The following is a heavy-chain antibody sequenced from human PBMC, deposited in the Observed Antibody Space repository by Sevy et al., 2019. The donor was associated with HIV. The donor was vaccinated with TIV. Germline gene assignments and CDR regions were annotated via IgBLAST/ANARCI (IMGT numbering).Heavy chain of an antibody. J-gene: IGHJ3*01. CDR1: GFTFSTYA. V-gene: IGHV3-23*01. CDR2: ISGGGGTT. CDR3: AKLRTYNTIGTEAFDV. D-gene: IGHD2-8*01. Sequence: GGSLRLSCAASGFTFSTYAMNWVRQAPGKGPEWVSSISGGGGTTLYSDSVRGRFTTSRDNSRNTVFLQMKSLRADDSALYHCAKLRTYNTIGTEAFDVWGQGTMVTVSS.